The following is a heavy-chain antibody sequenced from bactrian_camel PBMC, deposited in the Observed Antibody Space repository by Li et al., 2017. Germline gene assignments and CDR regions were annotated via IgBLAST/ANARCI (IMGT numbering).Heavy chain of an antibody. CDR2: INAGGDSP. D-gene: IGHD2*01. CDR3: PQDLLT. CDR1: EFAFSNSA. Sequence: QLVESGGGLVQPGESLSLSCEVSEFAFSNSAMSWVRQAPGKGLEWVSGINAGGDSPYYADAVKGRFTISRDNAKNTLYLQVNRLKPEGRASTIVPQDLLTGARGPRSPSP. J-gene: IGHJ4*01. V-gene: IGHV3S30*01.